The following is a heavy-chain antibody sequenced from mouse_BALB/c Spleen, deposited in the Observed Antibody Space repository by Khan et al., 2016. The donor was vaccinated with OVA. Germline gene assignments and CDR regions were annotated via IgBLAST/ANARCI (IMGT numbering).Heavy chain of an antibody. CDR2: LSYSGNT. V-gene: IGHV3-2*02. D-gene: IGHD2-10*02. CDR3: ARVYGGDFDY. CDR1: GYSFTSYYA. Sequence: QLKESGPGLVKPSQSLSLTCTVTGYSFTSYYAWNWIRQFPGNKLEWMGYLSYSGNTKYNPSLKSRISVTRDTSKNQIFLQLNSVTAEDTATYYGARVYGGDFDYWGQGTTLTVSS. J-gene: IGHJ2*01.